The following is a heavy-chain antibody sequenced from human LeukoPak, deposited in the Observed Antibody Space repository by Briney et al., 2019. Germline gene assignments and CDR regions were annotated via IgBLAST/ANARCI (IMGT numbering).Heavy chain of an antibody. CDR3: AKDITDSSWYGQQNDY. V-gene: IGHV3-23*01. CDR2: ISGSGGST. Sequence: GGSLRLSCAASGFTFSSYAMSWVRQAPGKGLEWVSAISGSGGSTYYADSVKGRFTISRDNSKNTLYLQMNSLRAEDTAVYYCAKDITDSSWYGQQNDYWGQGTPVTVSS. D-gene: IGHD6-13*01. J-gene: IGHJ4*02. CDR1: GFTFSSYA.